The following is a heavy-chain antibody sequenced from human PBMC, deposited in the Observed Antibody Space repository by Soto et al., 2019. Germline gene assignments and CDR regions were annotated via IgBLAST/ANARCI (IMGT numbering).Heavy chain of an antibody. D-gene: IGHD3-3*01. CDR1: GFTFSDYS. Sequence: GGSLRLSCAAFGFTFSDYSTKWVRQAPGKGLEWLSYISRSGTTIYYADSVKGRFTISRDNAKNSLYLQMNSLRDEDTAVYYCARDTILDYWGQGTLVTVSS. V-gene: IGHV3-48*02. CDR2: ISRSGTTI. CDR3: ARDTILDY. J-gene: IGHJ4*02.